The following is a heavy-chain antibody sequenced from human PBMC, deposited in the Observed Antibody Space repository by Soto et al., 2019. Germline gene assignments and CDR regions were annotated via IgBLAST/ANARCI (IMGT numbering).Heavy chain of an antibody. CDR2: IYPCDSDT. J-gene: IGHJ4*02. CDR3: ARLYYYDSSGYPCDY. V-gene: IGHV5-51*01. CDR1: GYSFTNYW. Sequence: GESLKISCKGSGYSFTNYWIGWVRQMPGKGPEWMGIIYPCDSDTRSSPSFQGQITISADKSISTAYLQWSSLKASDTSKIYCARLYYYDSSGYPCDYWGQGTLVTVSS. D-gene: IGHD3-22*01.